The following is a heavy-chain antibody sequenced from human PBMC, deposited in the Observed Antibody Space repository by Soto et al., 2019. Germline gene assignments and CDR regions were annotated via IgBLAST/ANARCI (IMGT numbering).Heavy chain of an antibody. CDR1: ADSISGHF. V-gene: IGHV4-59*11. CDR3: ARAPVVWGVYGMDV. J-gene: IGHJ6*02. CDR2: IYYSGNT. D-gene: IGHD2-2*01. Sequence: SETLSLTCTVSADSISGHFWSWIRQPPGKGLEWIGYIYYSGNTNYNPSLKSRVTISVDRSKNQLSLKLSSVSAADTAVYYCARAPVVWGVYGMDVWGQGTTVTVSS.